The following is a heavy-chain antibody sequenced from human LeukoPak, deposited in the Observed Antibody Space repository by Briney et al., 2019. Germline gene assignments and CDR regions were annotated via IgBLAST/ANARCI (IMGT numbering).Heavy chain of an antibody. CDR2: ISSTLSYI. CDR3: ARVSDTRGYSYGSIDY. Sequence: PGGSLRLSCAASGFTFSSYSMNWVRQAPGKGLEWISSISSTLSYIYYADSLKGRFTISRDNAKNSLYLQMNSLRAANTHVYYCARVSDTRGYSYGSIDYWGQGAQVTVSS. J-gene: IGHJ4*02. D-gene: IGHD5-18*01. V-gene: IGHV3-21*01. CDR1: GFTFSSYS.